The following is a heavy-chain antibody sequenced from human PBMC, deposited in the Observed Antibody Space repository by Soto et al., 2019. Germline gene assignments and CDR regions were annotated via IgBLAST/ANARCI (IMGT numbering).Heavy chain of an antibody. D-gene: IGHD6-19*01. V-gene: IGHV3-30*03. CDR1: GFTFSSYG. Sequence: GGSLRLSCAASGFTFSSYGMHWVRQAPGKGLEWVAVISYDGSNIYYADSVKGRFTISRDNSKDTLDLQMNSLRAEDTAVYYCARDREQWLVGYYFDYWGQGTLVTVSS. J-gene: IGHJ4*02. CDR3: ARDREQWLVGYYFDY. CDR2: ISYDGSNI.